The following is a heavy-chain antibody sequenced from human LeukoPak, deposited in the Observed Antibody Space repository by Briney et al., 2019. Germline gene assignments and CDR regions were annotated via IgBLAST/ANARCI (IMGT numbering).Heavy chain of an antibody. CDR2: ISGSGGST. CDR1: GFTFSSYA. D-gene: IGHD3-10*01. J-gene: IGHJ4*02. CDR3: AKYVGRTYYYGSGSYSYYFDY. V-gene: IGHV3-23*01. Sequence: GSLRLSCAASGFTFSSYAMSWVRQAPGKGLEWVSAISGSGGSTYYADSVKGRFTISRDNSKNTLYLQMNSLRDEDTAVYYCAKYVGRTYYYGSGSYSYYFDYWGQGTLVTVSS.